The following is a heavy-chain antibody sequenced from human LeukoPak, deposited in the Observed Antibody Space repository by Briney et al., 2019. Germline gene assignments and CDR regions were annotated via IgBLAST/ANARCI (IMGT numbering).Heavy chain of an antibody. CDR2: ISGSGGST. D-gene: IGHD6-13*01. Sequence: GGSLRLSCAASGFTFRSYAMSWVRQAPGKGLEGVSAISGSGGSTYYADSVKGRFTISRDNSKNTLYLQMNSLRAEDTAVYYCAKGGLTGSSWQENFDYWGQGTLVTVSS. CDR1: GFTFRSYA. J-gene: IGHJ4*02. CDR3: AKGGLTGSSWQENFDY. V-gene: IGHV3-23*01.